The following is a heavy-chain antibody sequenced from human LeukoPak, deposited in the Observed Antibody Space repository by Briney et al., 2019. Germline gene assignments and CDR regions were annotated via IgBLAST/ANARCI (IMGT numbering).Heavy chain of an antibody. Sequence: PGGSLRLSCAASGFTFSSYAMNWVRQAPGKGLEWVSSITDSGGSIYYADSLKGRFTISRDNSKNTLYLQMNSLRAEDTAIYYCAKETSVAGTRGDAFDIWGQGTLVTVSS. CDR3: AKETSVAGTRGDAFDI. CDR2: ITDSGGSI. J-gene: IGHJ3*02. V-gene: IGHV3-23*01. D-gene: IGHD6-19*01. CDR1: GFTFSSYA.